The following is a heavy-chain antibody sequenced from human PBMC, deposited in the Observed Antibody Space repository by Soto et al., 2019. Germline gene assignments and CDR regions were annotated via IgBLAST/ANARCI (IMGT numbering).Heavy chain of an antibody. V-gene: IGHV1-46*03. CDR2: INPSGGST. Sequence: QVQLVQSGAEVKKPGASGKVSCKASGFTFTSYFMHWVRQAPGQGLEWMGIINPSGGSTNYAQKFQSRATMTRDTSTSTVYMELSSQRSEDTAVYYCARVYCSGGSCYSSDYWGQGTLVTVSS. CDR1: GFTFTSYF. CDR3: ARVYCSGGSCYSSDY. J-gene: IGHJ4*02. D-gene: IGHD2-15*01.